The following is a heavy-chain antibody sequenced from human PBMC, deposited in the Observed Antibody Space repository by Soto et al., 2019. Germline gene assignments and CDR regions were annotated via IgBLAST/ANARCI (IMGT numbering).Heavy chain of an antibody. CDR3: ATKTGGGWEDGMDV. J-gene: IGHJ6*02. V-gene: IGHV4-39*01. CDR1: GGSISSSRYY. CDR2: IYYSGST. Sequence: SETLSLTCTVSGGSISSSRYYWGWIRQPPGKGLEWIGSIYYSGSTYYNASLKSRVTISVDTSKNQFSLKLSSVTAADTAVYYCATKTGGGWEDGMDVWGQGTTVTVSS. D-gene: IGHD6-19*01.